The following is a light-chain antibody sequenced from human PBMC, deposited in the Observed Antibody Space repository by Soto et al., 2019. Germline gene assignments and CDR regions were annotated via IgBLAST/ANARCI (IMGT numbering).Light chain of an antibody. CDR1: HNIERW. CDR2: DAS. Sequence: IPMTQSPSTVSASVGDRVTITCRASHNIERWMAWYQQKPGKAPSLLIFDASTLHSGVPSRFSGSGSGTDFTLTISRLEPEDFAVYYCQQFSSYPLTFGGGTNVDIK. CDR3: QQFSSYPLT. J-gene: IGKJ4*01. V-gene: IGKV1-5*01.